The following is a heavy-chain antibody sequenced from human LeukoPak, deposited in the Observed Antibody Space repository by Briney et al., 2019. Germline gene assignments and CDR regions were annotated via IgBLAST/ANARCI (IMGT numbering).Heavy chain of an antibody. D-gene: IGHD6-19*01. CDR3: ARNQAVAANRGAFDI. V-gene: IGHV4-28*01. CDR2: IYYSGST. J-gene: IGHJ3*02. Sequence: PSDTLSLTCAVSGYSISSNNWWAWIRQPPGKLLEWIGYIYYSGSTYYYAYNPSLTSRVTMSVDTSKNQFSLKLDSVTEIDAAMYYCARNQAVAANRGAFDIWGEGTMVTVSS. CDR1: GYSISSNNW.